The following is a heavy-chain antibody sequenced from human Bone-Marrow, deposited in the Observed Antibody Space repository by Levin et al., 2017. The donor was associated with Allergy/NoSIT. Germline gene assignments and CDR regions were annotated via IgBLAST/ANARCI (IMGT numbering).Heavy chain of an antibody. V-gene: IGHV3-48*04. CDR2: ISSSISTI. CDR3: AREGLLYYYYYYYGMDV. J-gene: IGHJ6*02. D-gene: IGHD2/OR15-2a*01. CDR1: GFTFSSYS. Sequence: HPGGSLRLSCAASGFTFSSYSMNWVRQAPGKGLEWVSYISSSISTIYYADSVKGRFTISRDNAKNSLYLQMNSLRAEDTAVYYCAREGLLYYYYYYYGMDVWGQGTTVTVSS.